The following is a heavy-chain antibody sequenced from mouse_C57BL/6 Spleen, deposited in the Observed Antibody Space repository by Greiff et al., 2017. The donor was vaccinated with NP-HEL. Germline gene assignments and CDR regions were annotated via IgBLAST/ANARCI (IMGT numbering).Heavy chain of an antibody. CDR1: GFTFSSYT. CDR2: ISGGGGNT. J-gene: IGHJ4*01. Sequence: EVMLVESGGGLVKPGGSLKLSCAASGFTFSSYTMSWVRQTPEKRLEWVATISGGGGNTYYPDSVKGRFTISRDNAKNTLYLQMSSLRSEDTALYYGASRQLRPYYAMDYWGQGTSVTVSS. D-gene: IGHD3-2*02. CDR3: ASRQLRPYYAMDY. V-gene: IGHV5-9*01.